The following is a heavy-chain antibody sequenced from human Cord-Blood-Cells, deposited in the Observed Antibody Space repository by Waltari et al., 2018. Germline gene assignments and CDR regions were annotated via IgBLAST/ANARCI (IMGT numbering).Heavy chain of an antibody. CDR3: ARSGSRDAFDI. J-gene: IGHJ3*02. CDR1: GYTFTYRY. Sequence: QMQLVQSGAEVKKTGSSVKVSCKASGYTFTYRYLHWVRQAPGQALEWMGWITPFNGNTNYAQKFQDRVTITRDRSMSTAYMELSSLRSEDTAMYYCARSGSRDAFDIWAKGQWSPSLQ. CDR2: ITPFNGNT. V-gene: IGHV1-45*02. D-gene: IGHD1-26*01.